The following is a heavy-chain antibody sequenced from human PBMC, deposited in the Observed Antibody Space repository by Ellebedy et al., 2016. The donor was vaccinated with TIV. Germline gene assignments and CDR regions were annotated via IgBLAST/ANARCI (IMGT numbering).Heavy chain of an antibody. CDR2: MGTHNGNT. CDR3: ARRNYFFDS. Sequence: AASVKVSCKASGYTFTNYGISWVRQAPAQGLEWMGWMGTHNGNTNYAQKFQGRVTMTTTTSTSTAYMELRSLRSDDTAIYYCARRNYFFDSWGQGTLVTVSS. D-gene: IGHD5-24*01. CDR1: GYTFTNYG. V-gene: IGHV1-18*04. J-gene: IGHJ4*02.